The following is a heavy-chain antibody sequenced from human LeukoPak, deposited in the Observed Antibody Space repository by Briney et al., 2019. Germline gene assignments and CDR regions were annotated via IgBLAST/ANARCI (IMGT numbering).Heavy chain of an antibody. CDR2: IKSKTDGGAT. J-gene: IGHJ4*02. CDR3: TTDSMITPPKHIDY. V-gene: IGHV3-15*01. Sequence: PGGSLRLSCAASGFTFSNAWMSWVRQAPGKGLEWVGRIKSKTDGGATEYAAPVKGRFTISRDDSKNTLYLQMNSLKTEDTAVYYCTTDSMITPPKHIDYWGQGTLVTVSS. D-gene: IGHD3-16*01. CDR1: GFTFSNAW.